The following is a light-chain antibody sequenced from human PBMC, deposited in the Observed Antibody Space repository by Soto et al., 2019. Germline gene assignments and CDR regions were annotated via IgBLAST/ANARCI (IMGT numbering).Light chain of an antibody. J-gene: IGKJ3*01. CDR2: GAS. CDR1: QSVSSN. Sequence: EIVMTQSPATLSVSPGERATLSCRASQSVSSNLAWYQQTPGQAPRLLIYGASTRATGIPARFSGSGSGTGSTLTISSLQFEDFAVYYCQQYNNWPSLFTFGPGTKVDIK. CDR3: QQYNNWPSLFT. V-gene: IGKV3-15*01.